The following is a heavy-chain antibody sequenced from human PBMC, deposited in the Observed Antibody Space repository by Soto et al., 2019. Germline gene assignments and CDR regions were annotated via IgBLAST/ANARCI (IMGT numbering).Heavy chain of an antibody. CDR2: IYSGGST. V-gene: IGHV3-53*01. Sequence: GSLRLSCAASGFTVSSNYMSWVRQAPGKGLEWVSVIYSGGSTYYADSVKGRFTISRDNSKNTLYLQMNSLRAEDTAVYYCARVGRYYDFWSGPDYYYYGMDVWGQGTTVTVSS. CDR1: GFTVSSNY. J-gene: IGHJ6*02. CDR3: ARVGRYYDFWSGPDYYYYGMDV. D-gene: IGHD3-3*01.